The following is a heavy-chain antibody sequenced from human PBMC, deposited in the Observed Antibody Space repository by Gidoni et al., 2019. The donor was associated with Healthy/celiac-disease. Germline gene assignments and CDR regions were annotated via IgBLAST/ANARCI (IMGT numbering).Heavy chain of an antibody. CDR1: GYSITSYW. V-gene: IGHV5-51*03. Sequence: EVQRMQSGTEVKQPGEYLKISCTGPGYSITSYWIGWVRQMPGKGLDWMGVLYPGDSDTRYSPSFQCQVTISADMAISFAYLQWSSLKASDNAMYYCARLKSNGYYYYYGMDVWGQGTTVTVSS. D-gene: IGHD4-4*01. CDR3: ARLKSNGYYYYYGMDV. J-gene: IGHJ6*02. CDR2: LYPGDSDT.